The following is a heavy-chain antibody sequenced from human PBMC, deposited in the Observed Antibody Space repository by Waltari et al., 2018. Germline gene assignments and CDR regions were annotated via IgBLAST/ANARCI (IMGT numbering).Heavy chain of an antibody. CDR3: AKDYARDGSGSYYSYYMDV. CDR2: IWYDGSNK. D-gene: IGHD3-10*01. CDR1: GFTFSSYG. Sequence: QVQLVESGGGVVQPGRSLRLSCAASGFTFSSYGLHWVRQAPGKGLEWVAVIWYDGSNKYYADSVKGRFTISRDNSKNTLYLQMNSLRAEDTAVYYCAKDYARDGSGSYYSYYMDVWGKGTTVTVSS. J-gene: IGHJ6*03. V-gene: IGHV3-33*06.